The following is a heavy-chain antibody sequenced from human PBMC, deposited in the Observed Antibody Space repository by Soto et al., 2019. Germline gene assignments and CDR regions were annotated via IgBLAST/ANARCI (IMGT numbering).Heavy chain of an antibody. J-gene: IGHJ3*02. CDR2: ISPYNGNT. V-gene: IGHV1-18*01. Sequence: QVQLVQAGPEVKKPGASVTVSCKASGHTFSTYGINWVRQAPGQGLEWMGWISPYNGNTNYAQKFQGRATMTTDTSTSTAYMGLRSLRSDDTAVEYCARGSQKRCLDFDAFQIWGQGTIVTVSS. CDR1: GHTFSTYG. CDR3: ARGSQKRCLDFDAFQI. D-gene: IGHD1-1*01.